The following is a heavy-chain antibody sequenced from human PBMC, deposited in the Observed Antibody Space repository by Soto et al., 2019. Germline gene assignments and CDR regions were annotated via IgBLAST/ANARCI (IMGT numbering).Heavy chain of an antibody. D-gene: IGHD2-15*01. CDR2: IYYSGST. CDR3: ARSYRRYCSGGSCYSYYYYYMDV. Sequence: PSETMSLTSTVAGGSISSYYWSWIRQPPGKGLEWIGYIYYSGSTNYNPSLKSRVTISVDTSKNQFSLKLSSVTAADTAVYYCARSYRRYCSGGSCYSYYYYYMDVWGKGTTVTVSS. CDR1: GGSISSYY. J-gene: IGHJ6*03. V-gene: IGHV4-59*01.